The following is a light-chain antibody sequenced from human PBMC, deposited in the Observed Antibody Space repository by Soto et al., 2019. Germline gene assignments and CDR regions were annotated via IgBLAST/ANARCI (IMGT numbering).Light chain of an antibody. Sequence: QSVLTQPPSVSGAPGQWVTISCTGSSCDVGAGLDVHWYQQFPGKAPKLLLYGISTRPSGVPDRFSGSKSGTTASLAITGLQAEDEADYYCKSYDISQTVVFGEGTKVTVL. J-gene: IGLJ2*01. CDR2: GIS. V-gene: IGLV1-40*01. CDR1: SCDVGAGLD. CDR3: KSYDISQTVV.